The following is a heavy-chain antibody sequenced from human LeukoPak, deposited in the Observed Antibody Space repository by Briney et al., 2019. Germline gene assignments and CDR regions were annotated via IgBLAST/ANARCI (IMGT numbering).Heavy chain of an antibody. D-gene: IGHD4-23*01. J-gene: IGHJ4*02. CDR2: ISYDGSNK. CDR1: GFTFSTYG. V-gene: IGHV3-30*03. CDR3: ARDLDYGGNSGDY. Sequence: GRSLRLSCAASGFTFSTYGMHWVRQAPGKGLEWVAVISYDGSNKYYADSVKGRFTISRDNSKNTLYLQMNSLRAEDTAVYYCARDLDYGGNSGDYWGQGTLVTVSS.